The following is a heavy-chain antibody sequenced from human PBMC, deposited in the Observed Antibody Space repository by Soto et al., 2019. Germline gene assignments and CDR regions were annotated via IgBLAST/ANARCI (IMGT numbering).Heavy chain of an antibody. Sequence: SETLSLTCSVSGGSISSGGSSWSWIRQPLGKCLEWIGYIYYGGTTYYNPSLKSRVTTSVDRSKNQFSLELGSVTAADTAVYYCARYSFGFAYWGRGTLVTVYS. CDR2: IYYGGTT. CDR1: GGSISSGGSS. CDR3: ARYSFGFAY. D-gene: IGHD5-18*01. V-gene: IGHV4-30-2*01. J-gene: IGHJ4*02.